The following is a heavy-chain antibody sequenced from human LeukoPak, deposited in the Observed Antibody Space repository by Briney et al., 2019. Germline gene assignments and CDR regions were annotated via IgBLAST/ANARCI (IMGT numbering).Heavy chain of an antibody. CDR1: GFTFSSYW. Sequence: GGSLRLSCAVSGFTFSSYWMSWVRQSPGKGLEWVSNIKQDGSEKNYVDSVKGRFTISRDNAKNSLYLQMNSLRAEDTAVYYCAELGITMIGGVWGKGTTVTISS. V-gene: IGHV3-7*01. D-gene: IGHD3-10*02. J-gene: IGHJ6*04. CDR2: IKQDGSEK. CDR3: AELGITMIGGV.